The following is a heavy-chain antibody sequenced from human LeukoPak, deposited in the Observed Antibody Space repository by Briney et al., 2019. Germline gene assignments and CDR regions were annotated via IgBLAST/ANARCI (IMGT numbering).Heavy chain of an antibody. V-gene: IGHV3-48*03. CDR3: ARDYGGSSPFDY. CDR2: ISSSGSTI. J-gene: IGHJ4*02. CDR1: GFTFNSYE. Sequence: GGSLRLSCAASGFTFNSYEMHWVRQAPGKGLEWVSYISSSGSTIYYADSVKGRFTISRDNAKNSLYLQMNSLRAEDAAIYYCARDYGGSSPFDYWGQGTLVTVSS. D-gene: IGHD4-23*01.